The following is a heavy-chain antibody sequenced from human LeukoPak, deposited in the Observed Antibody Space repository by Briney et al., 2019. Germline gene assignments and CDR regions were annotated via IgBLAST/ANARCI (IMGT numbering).Heavy chain of an antibody. CDR2: INHSGST. D-gene: IGHD3-22*01. V-gene: IGHV4-34*01. CDR3: ARGLLYYYDSSGSLADYFDY. Sequence: PSETLSLTCAVYGGSFSGYYWSWIRQPPGKGLEWIGEINHSGSTNYNPSLKSRVTISVDTSKNQFSLKLSSVTAADTAVYYCARGLLYYYDSSGSLADYFDYWGQGTLVTVSS. J-gene: IGHJ4*02. CDR1: GGSFSGYY.